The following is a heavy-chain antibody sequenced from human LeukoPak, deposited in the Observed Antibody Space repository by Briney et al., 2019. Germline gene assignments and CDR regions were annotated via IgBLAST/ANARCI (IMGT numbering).Heavy chain of an antibody. CDR1: GFTFSTYA. V-gene: IGHV3-23*01. D-gene: IGHD3-22*01. Sequence: GWSLRLSCAASGFTFSTYAMSWVRQAPGNGLEGASASSPGGTDTYYAASVKGRFTISRDNSKNTLFLQMNSLRAEDTAVYYCAKRGGYESMAAFDYWGQGTLVTVSS. CDR2: SSPGGTDT. J-gene: IGHJ4*02. CDR3: AKRGGYESMAAFDY.